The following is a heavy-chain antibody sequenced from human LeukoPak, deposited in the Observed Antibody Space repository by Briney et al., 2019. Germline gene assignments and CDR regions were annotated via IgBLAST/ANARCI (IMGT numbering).Heavy chain of an antibody. CDR1: GFTFDDFS. Sequence: GRSLRLSCVASGFTFDDFSMHWVRRVPGKGLEWVSSVSWNSGSIAYGDSVKGRFTISRDNAKNSLFLEMNTLRPEDSALYYCTKGRYYGDKLFDFWGQGTLVTVSS. D-gene: IGHD4-17*01. J-gene: IGHJ4*02. CDR2: VSWNSGSI. CDR3: TKGRYYGDKLFDF. V-gene: IGHV3-9*01.